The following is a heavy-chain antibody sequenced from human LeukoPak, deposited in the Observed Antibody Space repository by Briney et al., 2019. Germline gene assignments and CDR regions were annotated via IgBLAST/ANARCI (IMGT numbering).Heavy chain of an antibody. J-gene: IGHJ4*02. CDR1: GFTFSSYE. CDR3: ARDSLGVSASSDY. Sequence: PGGSLRLSCAASGFTFSSYEMNWVRQAPGKGLEWLSYISISGSIIYYADSVKGRFTISRDNAKNSLYLQMNSLRAEDTAVYYCARDSLGVSASSDYWGQATLVTVSS. V-gene: IGHV3-48*03. CDR2: ISISGSII. D-gene: IGHD6-25*01.